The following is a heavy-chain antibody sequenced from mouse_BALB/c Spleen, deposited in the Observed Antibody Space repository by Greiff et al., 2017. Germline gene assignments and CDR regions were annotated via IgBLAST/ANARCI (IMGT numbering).Heavy chain of an antibody. CDR1: GFDFSRYW. CDR2: INPDSSTI. Sequence: EVKLMESGGGLVQPGGSLKLSCAASGFDFSRYWMSWVRQAPGKGLEWIGEINPDSSTINYTPSLKDKFIISRDNAKNTLYLQMSKVRSEDTALYYCARRIYYGNGDWYFDVWGAGTTVTVSS. J-gene: IGHJ1*01. CDR3: ARRIYYGNGDWYFDV. V-gene: IGHV4-1*02. D-gene: IGHD2-1*01.